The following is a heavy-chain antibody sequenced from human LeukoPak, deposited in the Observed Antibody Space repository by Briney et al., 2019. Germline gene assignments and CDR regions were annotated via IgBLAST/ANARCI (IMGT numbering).Heavy chain of an antibody. V-gene: IGHV4-39*01. D-gene: IGHD6-13*01. Sequence: SETLSLTCTVPDGSISSDSYYWGWIRQPPGKGLEWIGSIYYSGSTYYGPSLQSRVTISVDTSKNQFSLKLSSVTAADTAVYYCATPGTYRGYYYYMDVWGKGTTVTVSS. J-gene: IGHJ6*03. CDR2: IYYSGST. CDR3: ATPGTYRGYYYYMDV. CDR1: DGSISSDSYY.